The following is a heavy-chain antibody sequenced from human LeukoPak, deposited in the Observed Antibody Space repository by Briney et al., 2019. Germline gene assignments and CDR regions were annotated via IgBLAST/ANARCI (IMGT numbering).Heavy chain of an antibody. CDR2: ISGSGGST. CDR3: AKLTYYYDSSGYYGGAFDI. V-gene: IGHV3-23*01. Sequence: GGSLRLSCTASGFTLSTSWMSWVRQAPGKGLEWVSAISGSGGSTYYADSVKGRFTISRDNSKNTLYLQMNSLRAEDTAVYYCAKLTYYYDSSGYYGGAFDIWGQGTMVTVSS. CDR1: GFTLSTSW. J-gene: IGHJ3*02. D-gene: IGHD3-22*01.